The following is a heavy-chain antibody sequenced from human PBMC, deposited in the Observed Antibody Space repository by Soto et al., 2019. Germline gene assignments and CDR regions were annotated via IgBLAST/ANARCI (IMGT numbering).Heavy chain of an antibody. J-gene: IGHJ3*02. V-gene: IGHV4-4*02. CDR2: IYHSGST. D-gene: IGHD2-15*01. CDR1: GGSISSSNL. CDR3: ARGGNYCSGGSCYRNDAFDI. Sequence: LEILSLTCAVSGGSISSSNLWSWVRQPPGKGLEWIGEIYHSGSTNYNPSLKSRVTISVDKSKNQFSLKLSSVTAADTAVYYCARGGNYCSGGSCYRNDAFDIWGQGTMVTVSS.